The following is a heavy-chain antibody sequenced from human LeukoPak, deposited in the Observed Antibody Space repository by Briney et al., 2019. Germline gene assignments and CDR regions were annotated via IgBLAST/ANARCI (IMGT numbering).Heavy chain of an antibody. CDR1: GFTFSNYW. D-gene: IGHD3-10*01. CDR2: INSDGINT. Sequence: GGSLRLSCAASGFTFSNYWMHWVRQAPGKGLVWVSRINSDGINTSYADSVEGRFTISRDNAKNSLYLQMNSLRAEDTAVYYCVRSITMFQHWGQGTLVTVSS. V-gene: IGHV3-74*01. J-gene: IGHJ1*01. CDR3: VRSITMFQH.